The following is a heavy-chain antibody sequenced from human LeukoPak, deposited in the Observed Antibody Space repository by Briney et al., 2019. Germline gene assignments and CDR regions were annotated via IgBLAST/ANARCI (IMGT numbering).Heavy chain of an antibody. CDR3: ARVNLRGSNYNWFDP. D-gene: IGHD3-10*01. J-gene: IGHJ5*02. CDR2: ITPVIETA. Sequence: SVKVSCKTSGGTFLSHTFSWVRQAPGKGLEWMGKITPVIETANYAQTLQGRVSIYADKSTTTVYMDLSGLRPDDTAVYYCARVNLRGSNYNWFDPWGKGTRVTVSS. CDR1: GGTFLSHT. V-gene: IGHV1-69*08.